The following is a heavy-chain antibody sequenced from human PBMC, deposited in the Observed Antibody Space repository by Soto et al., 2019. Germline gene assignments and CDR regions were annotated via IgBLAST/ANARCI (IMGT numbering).Heavy chain of an antibody. CDR1: GFAFSPYD. V-gene: IGHV3-23*01. D-gene: IGHD6-13*01. J-gene: IGHJ6*02. Sequence: LRLSCAAAGFAFSPYDMTWVRQAPGKGLEWVSVISGSGGSSFYAASVKGRFTISRDNSKNTLFLQMNGLRAEDTAVYYCAKVTKRAAAGRYEYYKYGMDVWGQGTTVTVSS. CDR2: ISGSGGSS. CDR3: AKVTKRAAAGRYEYYKYGMDV.